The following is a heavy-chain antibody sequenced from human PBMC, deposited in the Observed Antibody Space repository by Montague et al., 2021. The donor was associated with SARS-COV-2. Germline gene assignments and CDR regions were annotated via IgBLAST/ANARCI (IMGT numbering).Heavy chain of an antibody. CDR2: IFYTGST. CDR3: ARRRLDFYDSRHWFDP. D-gene: IGHD3-22*01. V-gene: IGHV4-39*01. Sequence: SETLSLTCTVSGGSMYIYGSHYYWDWIRQPPGKGLEWIGTIFYTGSTIYNSSLKSRVTISIDTSKNQYSLELNSVAAADTAVYYCARRRLDFYDSRHWFDPGGQGALVTVPS. CDR1: GGSMYIYGSHYY. J-gene: IGHJ5*02.